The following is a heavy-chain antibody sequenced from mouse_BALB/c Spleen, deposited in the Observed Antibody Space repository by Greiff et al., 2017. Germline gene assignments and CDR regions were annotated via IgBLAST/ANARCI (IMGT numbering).Heavy chain of an antibody. Sequence: EVKLMESGGGLVQPGGSLNLSCAASGFDFSRYWMSWARQAPGKGQEWIGEINPGSSTINYTPSLTDKFIISRDNAKNTLYLQMSKVRSEDTALYYCARLDRYAMGYWGQGTSVTVSS. CDR1: GFDFSRYW. CDR3: ARLDRYAMGY. V-gene: IGHV4-2*02. CDR2: INPGSSTI. J-gene: IGHJ4*01.